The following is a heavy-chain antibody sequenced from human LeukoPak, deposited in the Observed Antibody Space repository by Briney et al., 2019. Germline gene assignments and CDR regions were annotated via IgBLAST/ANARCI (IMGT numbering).Heavy chain of an antibody. CDR2: ISAYNGNT. D-gene: IGHD2-2*01. CDR3: ARDKGGVFCSSNSCPHRFDP. J-gene: IGHJ5*02. CDR1: GYTFTSYG. V-gene: IGHV1-18*01. Sequence: ASVKVSCKASGYTFTSYGISWVRQAPGQGLEWMGWISAYNGNTNYAQKLQGRVTMTTDTSTSTAYRELRSLRSDDTAVYYFARDKGGVFCSSNSCPHRFDPWGQGTLVTVSS.